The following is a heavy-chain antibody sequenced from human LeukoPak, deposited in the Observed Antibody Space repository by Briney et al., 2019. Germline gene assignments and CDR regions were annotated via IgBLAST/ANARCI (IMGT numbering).Heavy chain of an antibody. Sequence: AGGSLRLSCAASGFTFSSYEMNWVRQAPGKGLEWVSYISSSGSTIYYADSVKGRFTISRDNAKNSLYLQMNSLRAEDTAVYYCARAGWLRFFDYWGQGTLVTVSS. J-gene: IGHJ4*02. V-gene: IGHV3-48*03. CDR3: ARAGWLRFFDY. CDR1: GFTFSSYE. D-gene: IGHD5-12*01. CDR2: ISSSGSTI.